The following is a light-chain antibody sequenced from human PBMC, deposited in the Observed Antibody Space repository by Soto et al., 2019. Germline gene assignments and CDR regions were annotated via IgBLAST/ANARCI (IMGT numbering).Light chain of an antibody. CDR1: QSVSSN. CDR3: QQYNNWPRGT. CDR2: GAS. Sequence: EIVMTQSPATLSVSPGERATLSCRPSQSVSSNLAWYQQKPGQAPRLLIYGASTRATGIPARFSGSGSGTEFTLTISSLQSEDFAVYYCQQYNNWPRGTLGQGTKVDIK. V-gene: IGKV3-15*01. J-gene: IGKJ1*01.